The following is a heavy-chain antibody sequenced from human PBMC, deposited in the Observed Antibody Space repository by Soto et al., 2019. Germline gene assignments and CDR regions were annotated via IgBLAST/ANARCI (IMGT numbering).Heavy chain of an antibody. D-gene: IGHD3-22*01. CDR3: AKWDYYDSSGYPDY. CDR2: ISGSGGST. J-gene: IGHJ4*02. Sequence: GSLRLSCAASGFTFSSYSMSWVRQAPGKGLEWVSAISGSGGSTYYADSVKGRFTISRDNSKNTLYLQMNSLRAEDTAVYYCAKWDYYDSSGYPDYWGQGTLVTVSS. V-gene: IGHV3-23*01. CDR1: GFTFSSYS.